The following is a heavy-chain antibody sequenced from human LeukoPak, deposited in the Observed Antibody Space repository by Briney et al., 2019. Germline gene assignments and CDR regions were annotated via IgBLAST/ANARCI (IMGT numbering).Heavy chain of an antibody. CDR1: GGTFSSYA. D-gene: IGHD5-18*01. J-gene: IGHJ4*02. Sequence: SVKVSCKASGGTFSSYAISWVRQAPGQGLEWMGGIIPIFGTANYAQKFQGRVTITADESTSTAYMELSSLRSEDTAVYYCASMIRGYSYGPFDYWGQGTLVTVSS. V-gene: IGHV1-69*13. CDR3: ASMIRGYSYGPFDY. CDR2: IIPIFGTA.